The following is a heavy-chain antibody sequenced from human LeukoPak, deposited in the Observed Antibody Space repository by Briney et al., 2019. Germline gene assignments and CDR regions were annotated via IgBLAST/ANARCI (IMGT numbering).Heavy chain of an antibody. D-gene: IGHD6-19*01. Sequence: GGSLRLSCAASGFTFSTYGMSWVRQAPGKGLEWVSTIYGGGANTFYADSVKGRFTISRDDSKNMQFLQMDSLRPEDTAVYFCAKRITVAAGIYFDSWGQGTLVTVSS. CDR2: IYGGGANT. CDR3: AKRITVAAGIYFDS. V-gene: IGHV3-23*01. J-gene: IGHJ4*02. CDR1: GFTFSTYG.